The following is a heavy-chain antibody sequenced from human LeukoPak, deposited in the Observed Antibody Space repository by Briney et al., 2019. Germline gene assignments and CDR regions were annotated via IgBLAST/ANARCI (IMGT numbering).Heavy chain of an antibody. CDR1: GYTFTSYA. CDR2: INAGNGNT. Sequence: ASVKVSCKASGYTFTSYAMHWVRQAPGQRLEWMGWINAGNGNTKYSQKFQGRVTITRDTSASTAYMELSSLRSEDTAVYYCATSSRLWYGEGDTGFDPWGQGTLVTISS. CDR3: ATSSRLWYGEGDTGFDP. D-gene: IGHD3-10*01. J-gene: IGHJ5*02. V-gene: IGHV1-3*01.